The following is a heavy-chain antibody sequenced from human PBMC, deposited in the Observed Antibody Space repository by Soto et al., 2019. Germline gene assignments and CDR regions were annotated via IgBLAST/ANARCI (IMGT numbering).Heavy chain of an antibody. V-gene: IGHV1-18*04. Sequence: ASVKVSCKASGYTFTSYGISWVRQAPGQGLEWMGCISAYSGNTNYAQKLHGRVTMTTDTSTSTAYMELRSLGSDGTAVYYCARDRIKRGIQLWFDTPFDYWGQGTLVTVSS. CDR3: ARDRIKRGIQLWFDTPFDY. CDR1: GYTFTSYG. J-gene: IGHJ4*02. CDR2: ISAYSGNT. D-gene: IGHD5-18*01.